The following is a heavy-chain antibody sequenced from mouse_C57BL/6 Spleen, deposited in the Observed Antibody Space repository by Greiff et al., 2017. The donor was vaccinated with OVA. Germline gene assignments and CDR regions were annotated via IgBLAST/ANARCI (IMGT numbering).Heavy chain of an antibody. D-gene: IGHD2-5*01. Sequence: EVQRVESGPELVKPGASVKISCKASGYSFTGYYMNWVKQSPEKSLEWIGEINPSTGGTTYNQKFKAKATLTVDKSSSTAYMQRKSLTSEDSAVYYCARESNGYYAMDYWGQGTSVTVSS. CDR2: INPSTGGT. J-gene: IGHJ4*01. V-gene: IGHV1-42*01. CDR1: GYSFTGYY. CDR3: ARESNGYYAMDY.